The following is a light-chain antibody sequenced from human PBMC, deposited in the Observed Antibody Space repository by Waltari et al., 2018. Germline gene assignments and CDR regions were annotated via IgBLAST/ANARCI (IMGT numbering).Light chain of an antibody. CDR2: DAS. CDR3: QQYDNLPIT. Sequence: DIQMTQSPSSLSASVGDRVTITCQASQDITNYLNWYQQKPGRAPKRLIYDASYLQTGVPSRFSGSGSGTDFTFTISSLQPEDIATYYCQQYDNLPITFGQGTRLDIK. V-gene: IGKV1-33*01. J-gene: IGKJ5*01. CDR1: QDITNY.